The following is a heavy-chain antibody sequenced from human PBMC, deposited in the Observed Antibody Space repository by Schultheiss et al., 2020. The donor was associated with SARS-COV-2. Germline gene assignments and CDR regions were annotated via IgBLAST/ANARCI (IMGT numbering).Heavy chain of an antibody. V-gene: IGHV1-18*04. J-gene: IGHJ4*02. D-gene: IGHD6-13*01. CDR3: ATAYSSSWYHY. CDR1: GYTFTSYG. CDR2: ISAYNGNT. Sequence: ASVKVSCKASGYTFTSYGISWVRQAPGQGLEWMGWISAYNGNTNYAQKLQGRVTITADESTSTAYMELSSLRSEDTAVYYCATAYSSSWYHYWGQGTLVTVSS.